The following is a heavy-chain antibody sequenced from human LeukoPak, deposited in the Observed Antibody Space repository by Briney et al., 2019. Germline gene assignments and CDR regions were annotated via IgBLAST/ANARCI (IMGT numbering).Heavy chain of an antibody. CDR2: IYSGGTT. Sequence: GGSLRLSCAASGFTVSSNYMSWVRQAPGKGLEWVSIIYSGGTTYYADSVKGRFTISRDNSKNTLHLQMNSLRAEDTAVYYCARDQYSYAHAAHWGQGTLVTVSS. D-gene: IGHD5-18*01. V-gene: IGHV3-66*01. CDR3: ARDQYSYAHAAH. J-gene: IGHJ4*02. CDR1: GFTVSSNY.